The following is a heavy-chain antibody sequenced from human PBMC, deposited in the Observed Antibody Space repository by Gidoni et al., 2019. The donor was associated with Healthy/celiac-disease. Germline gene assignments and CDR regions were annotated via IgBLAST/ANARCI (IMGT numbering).Heavy chain of an antibody. CDR3: ARATAPYTAMVTGY. Sequence: VPLVASGGGVVQPGRSLRLSCAASGFPFRSYGLHWVRQAPGKGMEWVAVIWYDGSNKYYAESVKGRFTIARDNSKNTLYLQMNSLRAEDTAVYYCARATAPYTAMVTGYWGQGTLVTVSS. J-gene: IGHJ4*02. CDR1: GFPFRSYG. CDR2: IWYDGSNK. V-gene: IGHV3-33*08. D-gene: IGHD5-18*01.